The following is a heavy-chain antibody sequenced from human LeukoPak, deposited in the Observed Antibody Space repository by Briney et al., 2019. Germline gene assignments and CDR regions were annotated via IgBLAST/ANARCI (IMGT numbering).Heavy chain of an antibody. J-gene: IGHJ4*02. CDR3: ARVDGSGPNAPNDC. D-gene: IGHD3-10*01. V-gene: IGHV1-2*04. CDR1: GYTFTGYY. Sequence: GASVKVSCKASGYTFTGYYMHWVRQAPGQGLEWMGWINPNSGGTNYAQKFQGWVTITRDTPATTTYMELSSLRSEDTAVYYCARVDGSGPNAPNDCWGQGSLVTVSS. CDR2: INPNSGGT.